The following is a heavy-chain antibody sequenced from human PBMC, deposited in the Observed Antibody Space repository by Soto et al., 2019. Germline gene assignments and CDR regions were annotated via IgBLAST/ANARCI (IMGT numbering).Heavy chain of an antibody. J-gene: IGHJ6*02. D-gene: IGHD3-3*01. CDR2: IYHSGST. Sequence: QVQLQEWGPGLVKPSGTLSLTCAVSGGSISSSNWWTWVRQPPGKGLEWIGEIYHSGSTNYNPSLKGRVTLSVDTSKNQFSLKVTSVTAADTAVYYCAILLRSTYGMDVWGQGTTVTVSS. CDR3: AILLRSTYGMDV. CDR1: GGSISSSNW. V-gene: IGHV4-4*02.